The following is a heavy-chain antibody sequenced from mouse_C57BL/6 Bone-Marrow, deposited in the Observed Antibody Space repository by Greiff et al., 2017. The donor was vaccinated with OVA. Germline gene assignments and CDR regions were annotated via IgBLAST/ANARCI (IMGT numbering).Heavy chain of an antibody. J-gene: IGHJ4*01. CDR2: IRNKANGYTT. Sequence: EVKLMESGGGLVQPGGSLSLSCAASGFTFTDYYMSWVRQPPGKALEWLGFIRNKANGYTTEYSASVKGRFTISRDNSQSILYLQMNALRAEDSATYYCARYKGYYSNYEMGYYAMDYWGQGTSVTVSS. CDR3: ARYKGYYSNYEMGYYAMDY. V-gene: IGHV7-3*01. D-gene: IGHD2-5*01. CDR1: GFTFTDYY.